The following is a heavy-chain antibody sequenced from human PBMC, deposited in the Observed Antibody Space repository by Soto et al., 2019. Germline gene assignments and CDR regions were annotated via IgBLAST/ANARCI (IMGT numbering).Heavy chain of an antibody. J-gene: IGHJ4*02. CDR1: GGSISSYY. Sequence: SETLSLTCTVSGGSISSYYWSWIRRPPGKGLEWIGYIYYSGSTNYNPSLKSRVTISVDTSKNQFSLKLSSVTAADTAVYYCERGVYSYGYVYFDYWGQGTLVTVSS. V-gene: IGHV4-59*01. CDR3: ERGVYSYGYVYFDY. D-gene: IGHD5-18*01. CDR2: IYYSGST.